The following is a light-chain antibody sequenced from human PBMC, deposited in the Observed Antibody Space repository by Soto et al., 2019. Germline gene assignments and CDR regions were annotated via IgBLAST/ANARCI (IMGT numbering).Light chain of an antibody. V-gene: IGKV3-20*01. Sequence: EIVLTQSPGTLSLSPGERATLSCRASQSVSSSYLAWYQQKPGQAPRLLIYGASSRATGIPDRFSGSGSGTDFTLTISRLEPEDFAVYYCQQYGSSLFDTFGQGTRLEIK. CDR3: QQYGSSLFDT. J-gene: IGKJ5*01. CDR2: GAS. CDR1: QSVSSSY.